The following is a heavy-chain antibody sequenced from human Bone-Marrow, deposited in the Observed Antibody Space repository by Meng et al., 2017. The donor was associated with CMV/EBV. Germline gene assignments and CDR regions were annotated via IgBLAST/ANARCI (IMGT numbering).Heavy chain of an antibody. Sequence: GESLKISCVASGFTFSTYAMHWVRQAPGKGLEWVAVISYDETDKYYADSLKGRFTISRDNSKNTLYLQMNSLRAEDTAMYYCAKNGPQILEWFRDYFAYWGQGKLVNVSS. CDR1: GFTFSTYA. CDR2: ISYDETDK. CDR3: AKNGPQILEWFRDYFAY. J-gene: IGHJ4*02. D-gene: IGHD3-3*01. V-gene: IGHV3-30-3*02.